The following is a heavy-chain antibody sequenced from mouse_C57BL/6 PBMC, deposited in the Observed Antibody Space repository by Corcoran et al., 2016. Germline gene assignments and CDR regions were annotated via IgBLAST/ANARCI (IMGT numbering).Heavy chain of an antibody. V-gene: IGHV3-6*01. Sequence: DVQLQESGPGLVKPSQSLSLTCSVTGYSITSGYYWNWIRQFPGNKLEWMGYISYDGSNNYNPSLKNRISITRDTSKNQFFLKLNSVTTEDTATYYCASEYYSNWYFDVWGTGTTVTVSS. CDR1: GYSITSGYY. CDR2: ISYDGSN. D-gene: IGHD2-5*01. J-gene: IGHJ1*03. CDR3: ASEYYSNWYFDV.